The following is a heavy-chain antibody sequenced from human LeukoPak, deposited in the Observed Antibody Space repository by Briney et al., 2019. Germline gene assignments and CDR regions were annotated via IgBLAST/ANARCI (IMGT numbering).Heavy chain of an antibody. V-gene: IGHV1-18*01. Sequence: ASVKLSCRASGCTFTSYDISWVRQAPGQGLEWVGWISAYNGNKNYAQKPQGRVTMTTDTSTSTAYMELRRLRSNDAAVYEWAGAAIPYYYRMDVWGQGTTVTVSS. CDR2: ISAYNGNK. D-gene: IGHD2-21*02. CDR3: AGAAIPYYYRMDV. CDR1: GCTFTSYD. J-gene: IGHJ6*02.